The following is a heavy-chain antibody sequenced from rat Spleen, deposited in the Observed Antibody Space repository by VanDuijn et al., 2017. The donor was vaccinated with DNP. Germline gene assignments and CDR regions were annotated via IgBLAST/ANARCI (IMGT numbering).Heavy chain of an antibody. V-gene: IGHV3-3*01. CDR1: GYSITSSYR. CDR2: INSAGST. Sequence: EVQLQESGPGLVKTSQSLSLTCSVTGYSITSSYRWNWIRKFPGNKLEWMGYINSAGSTKYNPSLKSRISIIRDTSKNQFFLQVNSVTTADTATYYCARMDYGLDYWGQGVMVTVSS. CDR3: ARMDYGLDY. J-gene: IGHJ2*01. D-gene: IGHD1-3*01.